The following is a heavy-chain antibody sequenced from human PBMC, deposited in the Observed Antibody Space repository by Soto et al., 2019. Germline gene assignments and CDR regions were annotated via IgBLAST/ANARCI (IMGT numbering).Heavy chain of an antibody. CDR2: IYHSGST. V-gene: IGHV4-31*02. CDR3: ARGFGSSSWDY. CDR1: GGSVSSGDNF. Sequence: SETLSLTCSVSGGSVSSGDNFWSWIRQYPGKGLEWIGFIYHSGSTYYNPSLKSRVTISVDTSKKQFSLNLSSVTAADTAVYYCARGFGSSSWDYWGQGTPVTVSS. J-gene: IGHJ4*02. D-gene: IGHD6-13*01.